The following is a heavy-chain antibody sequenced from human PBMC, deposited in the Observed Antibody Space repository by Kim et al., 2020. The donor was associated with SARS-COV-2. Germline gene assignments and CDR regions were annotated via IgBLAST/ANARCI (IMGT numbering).Heavy chain of an antibody. CDR2: INPSGGST. CDR1: GYTFTSYY. Sequence: ASVKVSCKASGYTFTSYYMHWVRQAPGQGLEWMGIINPSGGSTSYAQKFQGRVTMTRDTSTSTVYMELSSLRSEDTAVYYCARTLLGVTIQAPFFEWGQGTLVTVSS. V-gene: IGHV1-46*01. CDR3: ARTLLGVTIQAPFFE. J-gene: IGHJ4*02. D-gene: IGHD4-17*01.